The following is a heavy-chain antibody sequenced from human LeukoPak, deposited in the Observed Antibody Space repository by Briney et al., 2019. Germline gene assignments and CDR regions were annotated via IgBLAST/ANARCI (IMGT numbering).Heavy chain of an antibody. CDR2: INHSGST. J-gene: IGHJ4*02. CDR3: ARLEVGALALYY. CDR1: GFTFSSYA. Sequence: PGGSLRLSCAASGFTFSSYAMSWVRQPPGKGLEWIGEINHSGSTNYNPSLKSRVTISVDTSKNQFSLKLSSVTAADTAVYYCARLEVGALALYYWGQGTLVTVSS. V-gene: IGHV4-34*01. D-gene: IGHD2-15*01.